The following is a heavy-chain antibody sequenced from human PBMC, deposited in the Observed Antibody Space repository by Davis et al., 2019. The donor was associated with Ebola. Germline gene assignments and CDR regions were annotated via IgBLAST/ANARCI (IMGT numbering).Heavy chain of an antibody. D-gene: IGHD4-17*01. CDR2: INAGNGNT. Sequence: ASSVTVSCQASGYTFTRLAIHWVRQAPGHRLEWMGWINAGNGNTIYSQNFQGRVTITRDTSASTVYMELSSLRSEDTAVYYCAGNSVTTRLDYYGMDVWGQGTTVTVSS. CDR1: GYTFTRLA. CDR3: AGNSVTTRLDYYGMDV. V-gene: IGHV1-3*01. J-gene: IGHJ6*02.